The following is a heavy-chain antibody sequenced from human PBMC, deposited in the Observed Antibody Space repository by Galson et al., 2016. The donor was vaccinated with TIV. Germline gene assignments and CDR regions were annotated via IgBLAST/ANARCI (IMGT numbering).Heavy chain of an antibody. CDR3: AREGAVRWPSNGFDI. J-gene: IGHJ3*02. CDR1: GDALSSDNYY. CDR2: VYAGGST. D-gene: IGHD4-23*01. V-gene: IGHV4-61*10. Sequence: ETLSLTCTVSGDALSSDNYYWSWVRQPAGKGLEWIGRVYAGGSTIYNPSLMSRLTISVDTSKNQLSLKLTSGTAADTAIYYCAREGAVRWPSNGFDIWGQGTMVTISS.